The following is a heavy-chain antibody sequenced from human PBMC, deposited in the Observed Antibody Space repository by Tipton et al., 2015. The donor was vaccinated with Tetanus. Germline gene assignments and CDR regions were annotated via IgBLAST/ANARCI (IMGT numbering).Heavy chain of an antibody. CDR2: ISYDGSNK. Sequence: SLRLSCAASGFTFSSYGMHWVRQAPGKGLEWVAVISYDGSNKYYADSVKGRFTISRDNSKNTLYLQMNSLRAEDTAVYYCATSYSNYGYDHWGQGTLVTVSS. CDR3: ATSYSNYGYDH. D-gene: IGHD4-11*01. V-gene: IGHV3-30*03. J-gene: IGHJ4*02. CDR1: GFTFSSYG.